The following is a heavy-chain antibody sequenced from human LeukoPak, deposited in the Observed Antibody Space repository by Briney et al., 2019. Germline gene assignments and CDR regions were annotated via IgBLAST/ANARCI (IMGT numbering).Heavy chain of an antibody. CDR2: IKRDGSQR. V-gene: IGHV3-7*01. CDR3: ARLGLEVGGPNWFDP. D-gene: IGHD1-1*01. CDR1: GFSFSSNW. J-gene: IGHJ5*02. Sequence: GGSLRLSCAAPGFSFSSNWMGWVRQAPGKGLEWVAHIKRDGSQRYYLDSVKGRFTISRDNAKNSLYLQMNSLRVEDTAVYYCARLGLEVGGPNWFDPWGQGTLVTVSS.